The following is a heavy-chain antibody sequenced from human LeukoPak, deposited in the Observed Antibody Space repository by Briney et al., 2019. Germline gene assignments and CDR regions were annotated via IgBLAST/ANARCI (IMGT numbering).Heavy chain of an antibody. CDR1: GFTFSSYA. Sequence: PGGSLRLSCAASGFTFSSYAMSWVRQAPGKGLERVSAISGSGGSTYYADSVKGRFTISRDNSKNTLYLQMNSLRAEDTAVYYCALIPPLRSMAFDIWGQGTMVTVPS. D-gene: IGHD3-10*02. J-gene: IGHJ3*02. CDR3: ALIPPLRSMAFDI. CDR2: ISGSGGST. V-gene: IGHV3-23*01.